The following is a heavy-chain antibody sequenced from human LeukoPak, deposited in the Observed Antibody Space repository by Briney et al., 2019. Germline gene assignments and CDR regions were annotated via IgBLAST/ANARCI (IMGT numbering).Heavy chain of an antibody. J-gene: IGHJ4*02. CDR2: ISGSGGST. CDR1: GFTFSSYA. D-gene: IGHD5-18*01. V-gene: IGHV3-23*01. Sequence: SGGSLGLSCAASGFTFSSYAMSWVRQAPGKGLEWVSAISGSGGSTYYADSVKGRFTISRDNSKNTLYLQMNSLRAEDTAVYYCATQYSYGYRYFDYWGQGTLVTVSS. CDR3: ATQYSYGYRYFDY.